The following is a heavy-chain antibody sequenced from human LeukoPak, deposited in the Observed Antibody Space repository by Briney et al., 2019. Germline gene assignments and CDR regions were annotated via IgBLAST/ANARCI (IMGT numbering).Heavy chain of an antibody. V-gene: IGHV3-23*01. D-gene: IGHD3-22*01. CDR2: ISGSGGST. J-gene: IGHJ4*02. Sequence: GGSLRLSCAASGFTVSSNFMSWVRQAPGKGLEWVSAISGSGGSTYYADSVKGRFTISRDNSKNTLYLQMNSLRAEDTAVYYCAKGNYYDSSGYYPGYFDYWGRGTLVTVSS. CDR3: AKGNYYDSSGYYPGYFDY. CDR1: GFTVSSNF.